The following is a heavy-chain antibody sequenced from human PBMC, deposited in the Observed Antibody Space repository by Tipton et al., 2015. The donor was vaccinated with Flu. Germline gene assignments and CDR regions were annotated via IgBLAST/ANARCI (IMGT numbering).Heavy chain of an antibody. CDR2: IYPGDSDT. V-gene: IGHV5-51*01. CDR3: ARLSGGTSDFYNGLDV. D-gene: IGHD4-23*01. Sequence: QLVQSGAEVKKPGGSLKISCKASGYNFTTYWIGWVRQMPGKGLEWMGIIYPGDSDTRYSPSFQGQVTISVDKSISTAYLERSRRKASDAAMYYFARLSGGTSDFYNGLDVWGQGTSVTVSS. CDR1: GYNFTTYW. J-gene: IGHJ6*02.